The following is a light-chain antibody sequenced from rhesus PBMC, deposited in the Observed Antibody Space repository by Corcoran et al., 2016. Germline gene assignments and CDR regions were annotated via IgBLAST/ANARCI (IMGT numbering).Light chain of an antibody. CDR1: QGINNE. CDR3: LQDYTTPWT. CDR2: AAS. Sequence: DIQMTQSPSSLSASVGDRVTVTCRASQGINNELSWYQQKPGKAPTLLIYAASSLQTGVSSRFGGSGSGTDYTLTISSLQPEDVATYYCLQDYTTPWTFGQGTKVEIK. V-gene: IGKV1-94*01. J-gene: IGKJ1*01.